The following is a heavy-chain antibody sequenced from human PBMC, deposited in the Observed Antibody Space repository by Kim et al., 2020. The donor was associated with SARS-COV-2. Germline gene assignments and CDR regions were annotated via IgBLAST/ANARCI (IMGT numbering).Heavy chain of an antibody. CDR2: ISWNSGSI. V-gene: IGHV3-9*01. D-gene: IGHD6-13*01. J-gene: IGHJ4*02. CDR1: GFTFDDYA. CDR3: AKGSFSSWNSYFDY. Sequence: GGSLRLSCAASGFTFDDYAMHWVRQAPGKGLEWVSGISWNSGSIGYADSVKGRFTISRDNAKNSLYLQMNRLRAEDTALYYCAKGSFSSWNSYFDYWGQGPLVTASS.